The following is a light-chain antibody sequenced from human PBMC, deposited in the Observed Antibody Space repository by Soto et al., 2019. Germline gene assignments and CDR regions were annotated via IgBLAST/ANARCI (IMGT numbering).Light chain of an antibody. J-gene: IGLJ2*01. CDR3: SSYTSIRILV. CDR2: DVT. CDR1: RSDVGGYNY. V-gene: IGLV2-14*03. Sequence: QSLLTQPASVSGSPGQSITISCTGTRSDVGGYNYVSWYQHHPGKAPKLMIYDVTNRPSGVSNRFSGSKSGNTASLTISGLQAEDEADYYCSSYTSIRILVFGGGTKVTVL.